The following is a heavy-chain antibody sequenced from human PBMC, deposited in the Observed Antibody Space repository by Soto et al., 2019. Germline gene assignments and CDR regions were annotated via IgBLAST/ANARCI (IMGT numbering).Heavy chain of an antibody. Sequence: QVHLVQSGAEVKKPGASVKVSCKGSGYAFTTYGITGVRQAPGQGLEWMGWISAHNVNTNYAQKLQGRVTVTRDTSTSTAYMELRSLRSDDTAVYYCARGRYGDYWGQGALVTVSS. J-gene: IGHJ4*02. CDR3: ARGRYGDY. V-gene: IGHV1-18*01. CDR1: GYAFTTYG. CDR2: ISAHNVNT. D-gene: IGHD1-1*01.